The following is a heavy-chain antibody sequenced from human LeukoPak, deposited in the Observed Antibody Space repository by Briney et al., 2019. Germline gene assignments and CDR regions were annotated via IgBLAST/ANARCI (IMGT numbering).Heavy chain of an antibody. CDR2: IDWDDQK. Sequence: SGPALVKPTQTLTLTCTFSGFSLSTTGMCVSWIRQPPGKALEWLARIDWDDQKYYSTSLKTRLTISKDTSKNRVVLTMTNMDPVDTATYYCARIPHGDYRPELDYWGQGTLVTVSS. J-gene: IGHJ4*02. V-gene: IGHV2-70*11. CDR3: ARIPHGDYRPELDY. CDR1: GFSLSTTGMC. D-gene: IGHD4-17*01.